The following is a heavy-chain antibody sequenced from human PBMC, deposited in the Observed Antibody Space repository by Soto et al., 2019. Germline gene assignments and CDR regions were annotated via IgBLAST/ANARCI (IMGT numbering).Heavy chain of an antibody. CDR2: VSGDGYAS. CDR1: GFTFSSNA. CDR3: AKRHYYGSGSFALAT. D-gene: IGHD3-10*01. J-gene: IGHJ4*03. V-gene: IGHV3-23*01. Sequence: EVRLLESGGGLVQPGGSLRLSCAGSGFTFSSNAMSWVRQAPGKGLEWVSSVSGDGYASDYADSVKGRFTVPRHNSKNTLYLQMSSLRAEDTAVYYCAKRHYYGSGSFALATWGQGTLVTVSS.